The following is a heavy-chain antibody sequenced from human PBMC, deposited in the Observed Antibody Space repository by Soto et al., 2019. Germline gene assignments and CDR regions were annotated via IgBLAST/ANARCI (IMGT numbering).Heavy chain of an antibody. CDR3: ARGMRYCSSTSCRSGWYNWFYP. J-gene: IGHJ5*02. CDR2: INHSGST. CDR1: GGSFSGYY. Sequence: SETLSLTCAVYGGSFSGYYWSWILQPTGKGLEWIGEINHSGSTNYNPSLKSRVTISVDTSKNQFSLKLSSVTAAETAVYYCARGMRYCSSTSCRSGWYNWFYPWGQGTLVTVSS. D-gene: IGHD2-2*01. V-gene: IGHV4-34*01.